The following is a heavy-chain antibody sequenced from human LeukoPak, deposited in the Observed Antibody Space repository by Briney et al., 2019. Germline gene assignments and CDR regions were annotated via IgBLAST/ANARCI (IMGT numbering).Heavy chain of an antibody. CDR2: IYYSGST. D-gene: IGHD3-3*01. J-gene: IGHJ4*02. CDR3: ARRDGNYDFWTGYLYYFNY. V-gene: IGHV4-39*01. CDR1: GGSVSSSNYY. Sequence: SETLSLTCTVSGGSVSSSNYYWGWIRQPPGKGLEWIGSIYYSGSTYYNPSLKSRVNISIDTSKNQFSLKLSSVTAADTAVYCCARRDGNYDFWTGYLYYFNYWGQGTLVTVSS.